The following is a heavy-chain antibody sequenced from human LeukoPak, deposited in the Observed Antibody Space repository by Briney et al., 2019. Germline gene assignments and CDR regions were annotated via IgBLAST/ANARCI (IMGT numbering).Heavy chain of an antibody. Sequence: GGSLRLSCAASGFTFGSYAMSWVRQAPGKGLEWVSAISGSGGSTYYADSVKGRFTISRDNSKNTLYLQMNSLRAEDTAVYYCARRNYYDSSGYYTIDYWGQGTLVTVSS. CDR3: ARRNYYDSSGYYTIDY. J-gene: IGHJ4*02. CDR1: GFTFGSYA. D-gene: IGHD3-22*01. CDR2: ISGSGGST. V-gene: IGHV3-23*01.